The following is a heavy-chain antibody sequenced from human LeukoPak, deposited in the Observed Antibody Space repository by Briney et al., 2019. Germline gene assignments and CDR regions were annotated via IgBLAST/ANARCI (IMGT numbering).Heavy chain of an antibody. V-gene: IGHV1-69*01. Sequence: GASVKVSCKASGGTFSSYAISWVRQAPGQGLEWMGGIIPIFGTANYAQKFQGRVTITADESTSTAYMELSSLRSEDTAVYYCAREEGGSSSPLFDYWGQGTLVTVSS. CDR1: GGTFSSYA. D-gene: IGHD6-6*01. J-gene: IGHJ4*02. CDR2: IIPIFGTA. CDR3: AREEGGSSSPLFDY.